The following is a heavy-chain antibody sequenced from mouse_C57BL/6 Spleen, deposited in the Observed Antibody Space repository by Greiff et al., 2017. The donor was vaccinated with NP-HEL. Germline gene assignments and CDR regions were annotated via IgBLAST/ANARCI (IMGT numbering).Heavy chain of an antibody. V-gene: IGHV1-15*01. CDR2: IDPETGGT. Sequence: QVQLQQSGAELVRPGASVTLSCKASGYTFTDYEMHWVKQTPVHGLEWIGAIDPETGGTAYNQKFKGKAILTADKSSSTAYMELRSLTSEDSAVYYCTRRTVVARGFDYWGQGTTLTVSS. J-gene: IGHJ2*01. CDR1: GYTFTDYE. D-gene: IGHD1-1*01. CDR3: TRRTVVARGFDY.